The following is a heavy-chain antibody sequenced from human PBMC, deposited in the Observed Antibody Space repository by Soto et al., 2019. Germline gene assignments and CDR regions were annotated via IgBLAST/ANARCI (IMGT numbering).Heavy chain of an antibody. V-gene: IGHV3-23*01. CDR1: GFTFNTYP. J-gene: IGHJ6*02. CDR3: AKGVLSFHYGMEV. Sequence: EVQLLQSGGGVVPPGGSLRLACATSGFTFNTYPMTWVRQAPGKGLEWVSSISSTAGRTSSYADSVKGRFAISRDFSDNTVYLQMNNLRVDGTAVYFCAKGVLSFHYGMEVWGQGTTVTVSS. CDR2: ISSTAGRTS. D-gene: IGHD3-10*01.